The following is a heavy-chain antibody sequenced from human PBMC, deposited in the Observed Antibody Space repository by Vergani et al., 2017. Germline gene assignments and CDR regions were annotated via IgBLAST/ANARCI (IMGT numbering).Heavy chain of an antibody. D-gene: IGHD4-17*01. CDR3: ASAVTTSNFFYYYGMDV. J-gene: IGHJ6*02. Sequence: VQLVESGGGLVQPGGSLRLSCAASGFTFSSYGMHWVRQAPGKGLEWVALISYDGSNKYYADSVKGRFTISRDNSKNTLYLQMNSLRAEDTAVYFCASAVTTSNFFYYYGMDVWGQGTTVTVSS. V-gene: IGHV3-30*03. CDR2: ISYDGSNK. CDR1: GFTFSSYG.